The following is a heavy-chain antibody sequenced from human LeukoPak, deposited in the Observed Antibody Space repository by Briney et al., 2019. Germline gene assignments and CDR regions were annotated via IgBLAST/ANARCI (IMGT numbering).Heavy chain of an antibody. Sequence: GGSLRLSCAASGFTFSSYSMNWVRQAPGKGLEWVAVISYDGSNKYYADSVKGRFTISRDNSKNTLYLQMNSLRAEDTAVYYCARGVWPGGYYYYYMDVWGKGTTVTVSS. D-gene: IGHD3-16*01. CDR2: ISYDGSNK. J-gene: IGHJ6*03. V-gene: IGHV3-30*05. CDR3: ARGVWPGGYYYYYMDV. CDR1: GFTFSSYS.